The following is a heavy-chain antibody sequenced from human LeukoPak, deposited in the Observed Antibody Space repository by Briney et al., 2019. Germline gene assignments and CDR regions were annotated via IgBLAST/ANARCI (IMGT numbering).Heavy chain of an antibody. CDR1: GFTFSSYA. Sequence: GGSLRLSCSAPGFTFSSYAMHWVRQAPGKGLEYVSAISSSGGSTYYADSVKGRFTISRDNSKNTLYLQMSSLRAEDTAVYYCVKDRVSISSSGYFDXWXQGTLVTVSS. V-gene: IGHV3-64D*06. CDR2: ISSSGGST. D-gene: IGHD6-13*01. J-gene: IGHJ4*02. CDR3: VKDRVSISSSGYFDX.